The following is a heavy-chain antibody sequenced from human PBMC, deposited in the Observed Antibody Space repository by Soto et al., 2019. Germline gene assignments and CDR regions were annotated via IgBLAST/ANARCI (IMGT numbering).Heavy chain of an antibody. CDR2: INHSGST. D-gene: IGHD6-13*01. V-gene: IGHV4-34*01. J-gene: IGHJ4*02. CDR1: GGSFSGYY. Sequence: NPSETLSLTCAVYGGSFSGYYWSWIRQPPGKGLEWIGEINHSGSTNYNPSLKSRVTISVDTSKNQFSLKLSSVTAADTAVYYCAGGYSYGTGEQQLVGEVYWGQGTLVTVSS. CDR3: AGGYSYGTGEQQLVGEVY.